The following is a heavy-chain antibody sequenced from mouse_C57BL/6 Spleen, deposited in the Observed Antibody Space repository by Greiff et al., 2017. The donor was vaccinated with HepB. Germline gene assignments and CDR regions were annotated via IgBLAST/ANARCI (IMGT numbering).Heavy chain of an antibody. CDR2: IRSKSNNYAT. CDR1: GFSFNTYA. CDR3: VRYDEARDY. D-gene: IGHD2-14*01. Sequence: EVQLVESGGVLVQPKGSLKLSCAASGFSFNTYAMNWVRQAPGKGLEWVARIRSKSNNYATYYADSVKDSFTISRDDSESILYLQMNTLKTEDTAMYYCVRYDEARDYWGQGTSVTVSS. V-gene: IGHV10-1*01. J-gene: IGHJ4*01.